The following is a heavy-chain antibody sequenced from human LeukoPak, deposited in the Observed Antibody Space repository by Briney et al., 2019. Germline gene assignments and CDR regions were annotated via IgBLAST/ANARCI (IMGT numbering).Heavy chain of an antibody. CDR2: MNPNSGNT. D-gene: IGHD4-23*01. CDR3: ARVDYGGNSFIEYFDY. J-gene: IGHJ4*02. Sequence: ASVKVACKASGYTFTSYDINWVRQATGQGLEWMGRMNPNSGNTGYAQKFQGRVTITRNTSISTAYMELSSLRSEDTAVYYCARVDYGGNSFIEYFDYWGQGTLVTVSS. CDR1: GYTFTSYD. V-gene: IGHV1-8*03.